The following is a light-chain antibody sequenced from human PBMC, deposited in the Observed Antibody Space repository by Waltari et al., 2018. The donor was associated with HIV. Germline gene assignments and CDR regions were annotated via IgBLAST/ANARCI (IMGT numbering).Light chain of an antibody. CDR3: AAWEDSLNGPIWV. Sequence: QSVLTQPPSASGTPGQRVTISCSGSSSNIGSYTVNWYQQIPGTAPQLLIFSNNYRPSGVPDRFSGSKSATSASLAISGLHSDDEFDYFCAAWEDSLNGPIWVFGGGTKLTVL. V-gene: IGLV1-44*01. CDR1: SSNIGSYT. CDR2: SNN. J-gene: IGLJ3*02.